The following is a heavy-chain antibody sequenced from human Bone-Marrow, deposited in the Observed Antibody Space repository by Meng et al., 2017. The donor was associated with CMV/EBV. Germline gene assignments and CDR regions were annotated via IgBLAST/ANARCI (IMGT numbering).Heavy chain of an antibody. Sequence: SETLSLTCAVYGGSFSGYYLTWIRQSPGKGLEWMGEIMDGGDSKFNPSLKSRVTISIDTSKNQFSLKLSSVTAADTAVYYCARKGFPDETSYYYYGMDVWGQGTTVTVSS. CDR1: GGSFSGYY. CDR2: IMDGGDS. D-gene: IGHD1-14*01. CDR3: ARKGFPDETSYYYYGMDV. V-gene: IGHV4-34*12. J-gene: IGHJ6*02.